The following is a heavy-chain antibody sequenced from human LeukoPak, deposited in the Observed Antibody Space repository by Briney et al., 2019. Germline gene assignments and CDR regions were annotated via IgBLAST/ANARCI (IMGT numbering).Heavy chain of an antibody. J-gene: IGHJ4*02. CDR3: ARVGSTTAYYLGY. CDR1: GGSVTSGSYY. CDR2: ISYSGST. V-gene: IGHV4-61*01. D-gene: IGHD4-11*01. Sequence: SETLSLTCTVSGGSVTSGSYYWSWIRQPPGKGLEWIGFISYSGSTSYNPSLKSRVTISVDTSKNQFSLKVSSVTAADTAVYYCARVGSTTAYYLGYWGQGTLVTVSS.